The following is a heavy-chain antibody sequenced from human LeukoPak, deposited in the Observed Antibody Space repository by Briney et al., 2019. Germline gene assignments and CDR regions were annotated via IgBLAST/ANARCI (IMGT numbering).Heavy chain of an antibody. CDR3: AKTSYGDYLDWLSYYFDY. V-gene: IGHV4-39*07. D-gene: IGHD4-17*01. Sequence: SETLSLTCTVSGGSISSSSYYWGWIRQPPGKGLEWIGSIYYSGSTYYNPSLKSRVTISVDTSKNQFSLKLSSVTAADTAVYYCAKTSYGDYLDWLSYYFDYWGQGTLVTVSS. J-gene: IGHJ4*02. CDR2: IYYSGST. CDR1: GGSISSSSYY.